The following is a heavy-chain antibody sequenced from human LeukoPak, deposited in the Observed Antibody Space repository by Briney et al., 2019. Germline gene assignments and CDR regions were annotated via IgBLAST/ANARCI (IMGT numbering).Heavy chain of an antibody. Sequence: GASVKVSCKASGGTFSSYAISWVRQAPGQGLEWMGGIIPIFGTANYAQKFQGRVTITADESTSTAYMELSSLRSEDTAVYYCAREPGGVTITPPNVIISSWGQGTLVTVSS. V-gene: IGHV1-69*01. D-gene: IGHD4-23*01. CDR3: AREPGGVTITPPNVIISS. CDR1: GGTFSSYA. CDR2: IIPIFGTA. J-gene: IGHJ5*02.